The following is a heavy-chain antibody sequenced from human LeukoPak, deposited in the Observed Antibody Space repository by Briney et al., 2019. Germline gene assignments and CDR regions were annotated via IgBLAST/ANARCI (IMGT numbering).Heavy chain of an antibody. CDR1: GFTFSPYS. J-gene: IGHJ4*02. D-gene: IGHD5-18*01. Sequence: PGGSLRLSCAASGFTFSPYSINWIRQAPGKGLEWISYINSIRTVYYADSVEGRFTISRDNAQNSAYLQLNSLRAEDTAVYYCAKDHQEYSYGYEYIDYWGQGTLVTVSS. CDR3: AKDHQEYSYGYEYIDY. V-gene: IGHV3-48*01. CDR2: INSIRTV.